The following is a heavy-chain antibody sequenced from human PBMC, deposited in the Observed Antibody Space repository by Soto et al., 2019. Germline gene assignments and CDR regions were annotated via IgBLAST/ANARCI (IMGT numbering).Heavy chain of an antibody. CDR1: GFTFSSYG. J-gene: IGHJ4*02. V-gene: IGHV3-33*01. CDR2: IWYDGSNK. CDR3: AHSSTRDPFDY. Sequence: QVQLVESGGGVVQPGRSLRLSCAASGFTFSSYGMHWVRQAPGKGLEWVAVIWYDGSNKYYADSVKGRFTISRDNSKNTLYPQMNSLRAEDTAVYYSAHSSTRDPFDYWGQGTLVTVSS. D-gene: IGHD6-13*01.